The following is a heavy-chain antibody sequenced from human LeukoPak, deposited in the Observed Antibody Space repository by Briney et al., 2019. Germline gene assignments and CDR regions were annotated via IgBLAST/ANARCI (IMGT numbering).Heavy chain of an antibody. V-gene: IGHV4-59*01. CDR3: ARAYYYGSGTFDI. CDR1: GGSISPYY. D-gene: IGHD3-10*01. CDR2: IYYTGST. Sequence: PSETLSLTCTVSGGSISPYYWSWIRQPPGKGLEWIGYIYYTGSTYYNPSLKSRVTISVDTSKNQFSLKLSSVTAADTAVYYCARAYYYGSGTFDIWGQGTMVTASS. J-gene: IGHJ3*02.